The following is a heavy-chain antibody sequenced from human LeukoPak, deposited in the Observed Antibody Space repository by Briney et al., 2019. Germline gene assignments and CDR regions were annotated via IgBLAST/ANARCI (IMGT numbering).Heavy chain of an antibody. V-gene: IGHV1-69-2*01. J-gene: IGHJ4*02. CDR1: GYTFTDYY. CDR3: ATTPLYCSSTSCPGGY. Sequence: ASVKVSCKVSGYTFTDYYMHWVQQAPGKGLEWMGLVDPEDGETIYAEKFQGRVTITPDTSTDTAYMELSSLRSEDTAVYYCATTPLYCSSTSCPGGYWGQGTLVTVSS. CDR2: VDPEDGET. D-gene: IGHD2-2*01.